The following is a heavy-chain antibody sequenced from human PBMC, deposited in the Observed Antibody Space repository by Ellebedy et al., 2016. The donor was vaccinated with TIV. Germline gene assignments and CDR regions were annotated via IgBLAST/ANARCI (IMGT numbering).Heavy chain of an antibody. V-gene: IGHV4-39*07. CDR3: ARDPALPRGRFDT. CDR1: AATISATSYY. CDR2: IYFNGTT. J-gene: IGHJ5*02. Sequence: MPSETLSLTCAVSAATISATSYYWGWIRQSPGMGLEWIGSIYFNGTTSYNPSLQSRVTISIDTSKDQFSLNLSSVTAADTAVYYCARDPALPRGRFDTWGQGTLVTVSS.